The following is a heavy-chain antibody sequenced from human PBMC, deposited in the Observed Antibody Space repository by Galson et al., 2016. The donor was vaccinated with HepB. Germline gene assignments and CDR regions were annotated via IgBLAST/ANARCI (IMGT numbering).Heavy chain of an antibody. Sequence: TLSLTCTVSGASISSGDYFWSWIRQHPGKGLEWIGYIYYSGSAFYNPTLKSRINISLDTSKNQFSLKLTSVTAADTAVYYCARDNGDYGDALEIWGQGRVVTVSS. V-gene: IGHV4-31*03. CDR2: IYYSGSA. J-gene: IGHJ3*02. CDR1: GASISSGDYF. D-gene: IGHD4-17*01. CDR3: ARDNGDYGDALEI.